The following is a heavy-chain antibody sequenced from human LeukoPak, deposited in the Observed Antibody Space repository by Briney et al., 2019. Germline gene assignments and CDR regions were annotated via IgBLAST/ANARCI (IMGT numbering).Heavy chain of an antibody. CDR1: GYTFTSYA. D-gene: IGHD2-21*02. V-gene: IGHV7-4-1*02. CDR3: ARDDHCGGDCFSSDFPPVAFDI. CDR2: INTNTGNP. J-gene: IGHJ3*02. Sequence: ASVKVSCKASGYTFTSYAMNWVRQAPGQGLEWMGWINTNTGNPTYAQGFTGRFVFSLDTSVSTAYLQISSLKAEDTAVYYCARDDHCGGDCFSSDFPPVAFDIWGQGTMVTVSS.